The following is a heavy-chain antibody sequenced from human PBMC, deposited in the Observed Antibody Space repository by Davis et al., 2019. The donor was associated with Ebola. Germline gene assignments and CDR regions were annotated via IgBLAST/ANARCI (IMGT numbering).Heavy chain of an antibody. CDR2: IFYSGST. V-gene: IGHV4-30-4*01. CDR3: ARAYSSGWGHYFDY. D-gene: IGHD6-19*01. J-gene: IGHJ4*02. Sequence: MPSETLSLTCTVSGGSISSGDYYWNWIRPPPGKGLEWIGYIFYSGSTYYNPSLKSRVTISVDRSKNQFSLKLSSVTAADTAVYYCARAYSSGWGHYFDYWGQGTLVTVSS. CDR1: GGSISSGDYY.